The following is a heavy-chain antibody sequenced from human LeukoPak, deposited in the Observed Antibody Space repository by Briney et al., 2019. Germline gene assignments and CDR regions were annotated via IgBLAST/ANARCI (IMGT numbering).Heavy chain of an antibody. Sequence: SETLSLTCTVSGGSISSRSYYWGWIRQPPGKGLEWIGTIYYSGKTYHNPSLKSRVTISVDTSKNQFSLKLSSVTAADTAVYYCARENSGSYIFDPWGQGTLVTVSS. CDR1: GGSISSRSYY. CDR3: ARENSGSYIFDP. V-gene: IGHV4-39*07. CDR2: IYYSGKT. D-gene: IGHD3-10*01. J-gene: IGHJ5*02.